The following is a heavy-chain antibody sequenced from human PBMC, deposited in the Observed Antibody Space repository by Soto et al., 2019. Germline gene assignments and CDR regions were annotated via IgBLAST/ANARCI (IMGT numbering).Heavy chain of an antibody. V-gene: IGHV4-4*07. J-gene: IGHJ6*02. CDR1: GGSISSYY. CDR2: IYTSGST. Sequence: QVQLQESGPGLVKPSETLSLTCTVSGGSISSYYWSWIRQPAGKGLEWIGRIYTSGSTNYNPSLKSRVTMSVDTSKNQFSLKLSSVTAADTAVYYCARDRAGGYCSSTSCYHYYYYGMDVWGQGTTVTVSS. CDR3: ARDRAGGYCSSTSCYHYYYYGMDV. D-gene: IGHD2-2*01.